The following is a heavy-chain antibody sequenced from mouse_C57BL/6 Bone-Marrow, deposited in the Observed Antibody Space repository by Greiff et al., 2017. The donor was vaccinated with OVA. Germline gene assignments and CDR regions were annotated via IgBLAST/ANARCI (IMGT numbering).Heavy chain of an antibody. V-gene: IGHV1-53*01. CDR3: ARGRLPGVAPYALDY. Sequence: QVQLQQPGTELVKPGASVKLSCKASGYTFTSYWMHWVKQRPGQGLEWIGNINPSNSGTNYNEKFKSKATLTVDKSSSTAYMQLSSLTSEDSAVYDCARGRLPGVAPYALDYWGQGTSVTVSS. D-gene: IGHD1-1*01. J-gene: IGHJ4*01. CDR2: INPSNSGT. CDR1: GYTFTSYW.